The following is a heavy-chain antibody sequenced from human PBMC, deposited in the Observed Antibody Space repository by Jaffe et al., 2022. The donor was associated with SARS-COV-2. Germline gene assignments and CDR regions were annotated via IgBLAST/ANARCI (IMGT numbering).Heavy chain of an antibody. Sequence: QVQLVQSGAEVKKPGASVKVSCKASGYTFTGYYMHWVRQAPGQGLEWMGWINPNSGGTNYAQKFQGRVTMTRDTSISTAYMELSRLRSDDTAVYYCARLQFGLDWNAIPMLDGMDVWGQGTTVTVSS. CDR2: INPNSGGT. V-gene: IGHV1-2*02. J-gene: IGHJ6*02. CDR3: ARLQFGLDWNAIPMLDGMDV. D-gene: IGHD1-1*01. CDR1: GYTFTGYY.